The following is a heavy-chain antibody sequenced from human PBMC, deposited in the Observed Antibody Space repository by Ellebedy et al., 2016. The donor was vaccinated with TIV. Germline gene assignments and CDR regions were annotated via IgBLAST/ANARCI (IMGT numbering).Heavy chain of an antibody. J-gene: IGHJ4*02. CDR1: GYTFTTYD. V-gene: IGHV1-3*01. D-gene: IGHD6-19*01. CDR3: ATSSSAWYNY. CDR2: INAGNGNT. Sequence: ASVKVSCKASGYTFTTYDIHWVRQAPGQRLEWMGWINAGNGNTKYSQKFQGRVTITRDTSASTAYMELSSLRSEDTAVYYCATSSSAWYNYWGQGSLVTVSS.